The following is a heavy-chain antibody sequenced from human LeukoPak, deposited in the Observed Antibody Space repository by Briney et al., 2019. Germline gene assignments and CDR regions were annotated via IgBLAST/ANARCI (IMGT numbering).Heavy chain of an antibody. D-gene: IGHD3-10*01. CDR3: ARDPGASSFDY. CDR1: GFTFSSFW. Sequence: GGSLRLSCVASGFTFSSFWMSWVRQAPGKGLEFVANIDQDGSVRNYVDSVKGRFIISRDNAKNSLYLQMDSLRAEDTAVYFCARDPGASSFDYWGLGTPVTVSS. CDR2: IDQDGSVR. V-gene: IGHV3-7*01. J-gene: IGHJ4*02.